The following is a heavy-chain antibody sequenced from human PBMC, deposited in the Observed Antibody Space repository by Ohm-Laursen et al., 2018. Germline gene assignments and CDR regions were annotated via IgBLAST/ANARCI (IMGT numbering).Heavy chain of an antibody. CDR1: GFTVSSNY. J-gene: IGHJ4*02. V-gene: IGHV3-11*01. D-gene: IGHD2-15*01. Sequence: SLRLSCSASGFTVSSNYMSWIRQAPGKGLEWVSYISSSGSTIYYADSVKGRFTISRDNAKNSLYLQMNSLRAEDTAVYYCASSVVAAGVDYWGQGTLVTVSS. CDR3: ASSVVAAGVDY. CDR2: ISSSGSTI.